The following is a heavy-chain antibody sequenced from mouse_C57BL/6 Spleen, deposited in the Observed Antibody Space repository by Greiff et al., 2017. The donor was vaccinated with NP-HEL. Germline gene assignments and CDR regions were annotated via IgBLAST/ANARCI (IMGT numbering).Heavy chain of an antibody. J-gene: IGHJ2*01. D-gene: IGHD1-1*01. CDR1: GYTFTSYG. CDR3: SRSGYYYGSSYYFDY. Sequence: QVQLQQSGAELARPGASVKLSCKASGYTFTSYGISWVKQRTGQGLEWIGEIYPRSGNTYYNEKFKGKATLTADKSSSTAYMELRSLTSEDSAVYFCSRSGYYYGSSYYFDYWGQGTTLTVSS. CDR2: IYPRSGNT. V-gene: IGHV1-81*01.